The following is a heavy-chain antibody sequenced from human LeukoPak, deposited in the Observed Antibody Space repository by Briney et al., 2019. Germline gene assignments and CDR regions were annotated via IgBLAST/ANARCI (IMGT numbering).Heavy chain of an antibody. CDR1: GYTFTDYY. CDR3: ARVYGDHYGSGVIDY. J-gene: IGHJ4*02. D-gene: IGHD3-10*01. V-gene: IGHV1-2*02. CDR2: INPDSGGT. Sequence: ASVRVSCKASGYTFTDYYMHGVRQAPGQGLEWMGWINPDSGGTNYAQKFQGRVTMTRDTSISTAYMELSRLRSDDTAVYYCARVYGDHYGSGVIDYWGQGTLVTISS.